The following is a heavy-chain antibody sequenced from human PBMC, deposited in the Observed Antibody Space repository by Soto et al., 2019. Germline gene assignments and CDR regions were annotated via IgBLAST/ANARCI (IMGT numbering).Heavy chain of an antibody. CDR1: GFTFSSYS. CDR3: ARDRHNDY. Sequence: LRLSCAASGFTFSSYSMNWVRQAPGKGLEWVSYISSSSSTIYYADSVKGRFTISRDNAKNSLYLQMDSLRAEDTAVYYCARDRHNDYWGQGTLVTVSS. V-gene: IGHV3-48*01. J-gene: IGHJ4*02. CDR2: ISSSSSTI.